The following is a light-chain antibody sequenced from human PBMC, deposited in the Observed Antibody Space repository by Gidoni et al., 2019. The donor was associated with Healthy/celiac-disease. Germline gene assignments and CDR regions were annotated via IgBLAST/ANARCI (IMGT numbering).Light chain of an antibody. V-gene: IGKV4-1*01. CDR1: QSVLYSSNNKNY. J-gene: IGKJ2*01. Sequence: DIVMTPSPASLAVSLGERATINCKSSQSVLYSSNNKNYLAWYQQKPGQPPKLLIYWASTRESGVPDRFSGSGSGTDFTLTISSLQAEDVAVYYCQQYYSTPTFXQXTKLEIK. CDR2: WAS. CDR3: QQYYSTPT.